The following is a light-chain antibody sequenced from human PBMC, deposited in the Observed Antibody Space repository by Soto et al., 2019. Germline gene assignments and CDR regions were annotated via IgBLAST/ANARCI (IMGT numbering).Light chain of an antibody. CDR3: QHYSDWPPET. V-gene: IGKV3-15*01. Sequence: EIVMTQSPATLSVSPGERATLSCRASQSVSRNLAWYQQRPGQPPRLLIYDASTRATGIPARFGGSGSGTEFTLTISGLHSEDHAVYYCQHYSDWPPETFGQGTKVEI. J-gene: IGKJ2*01. CDR1: QSVSRN. CDR2: DAS.